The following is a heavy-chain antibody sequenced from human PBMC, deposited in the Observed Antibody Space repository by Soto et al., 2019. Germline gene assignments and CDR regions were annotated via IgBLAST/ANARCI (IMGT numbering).Heavy chain of an antibody. CDR3: VRGNDNYDFWNNWSLDP. D-gene: IGHD3-3*01. Sequence: PSETLSLTCAVSGGSINNNFWSWVRQPPGKGLEWIGEIYQTGSINYNPSLRGRVTISVDKSKNQLSLKVDSVTAADTAFYYCVRGNDNYDFWNNWSLDPWGQGTLVTVSS. CDR2: IYQTGSI. J-gene: IGHJ5*02. CDR1: GGSINNNFW. V-gene: IGHV4-4*02.